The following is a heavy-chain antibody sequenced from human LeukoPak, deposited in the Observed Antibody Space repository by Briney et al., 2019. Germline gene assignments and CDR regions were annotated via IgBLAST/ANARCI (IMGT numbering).Heavy chain of an antibody. Sequence: SETLSLTCAVYGGSFSGYYWSWIRQPPGKGLEWIGEINHSGSTYYNPSLKSRVTISVDTSKNQFSLKLSSVTAAVTAVYYCARLGGLLWFGVFDYWGQGTLVTVSS. V-gene: IGHV4-34*01. CDR3: ARLGGLLWFGVFDY. CDR1: GGSFSGYY. D-gene: IGHD3-10*01. CDR2: INHSGST. J-gene: IGHJ4*02.